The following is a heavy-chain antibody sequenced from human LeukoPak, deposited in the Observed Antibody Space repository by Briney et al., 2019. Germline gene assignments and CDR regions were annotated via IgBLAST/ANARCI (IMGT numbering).Heavy chain of an antibody. J-gene: IGHJ4*02. CDR2: ISGSGGAT. Sequence: GGSLRLSCVASGFTFSTYAMSWVRQAPGKGLEWVSTISGSGGATFYADSVKGRFTISRDNSKNTVYLQMNRLRPDDTAVYYCAGEWTTGSAFWGQGTLVSVSS. CDR3: AGEWTTGSAF. CDR1: GFTFSTYA. D-gene: IGHD3-10*01. V-gene: IGHV3-23*01.